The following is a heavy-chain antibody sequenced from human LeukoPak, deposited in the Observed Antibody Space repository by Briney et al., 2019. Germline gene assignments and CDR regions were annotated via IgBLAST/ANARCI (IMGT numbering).Heavy chain of an antibody. V-gene: IGHV4-38-2*02. J-gene: IGHJ3*02. Sequence: SETLSLTCTVSGYSISNGYYWGWIRQSPGKGLEWVGSVSHRGSTNYNPSLKSRVAISADTSKNQFSLKLTSVTAADTAVYYCARAGGYASPIGIWGQGAMVTVSS. D-gene: IGHD5-12*01. CDR3: ARAGGYASPIGI. CDR2: VSHRGST. CDR1: GYSISNGYY.